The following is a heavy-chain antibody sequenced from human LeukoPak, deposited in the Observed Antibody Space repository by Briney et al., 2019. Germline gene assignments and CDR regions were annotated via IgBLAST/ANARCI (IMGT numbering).Heavy chain of an antibody. J-gene: IGHJ4*02. Sequence: PGGSLRLSCAASGFTFSSYAMHWVRQAPGKGLEWVAVISYDGSNKYYADSVKGRFTISRDNSKNTLYLQMNSLRAEDTAVYYCAKDIGQLPYYFGYWXQGTLVTVSS. CDR2: ISYDGSNK. D-gene: IGHD2-2*01. V-gene: IGHV3-30-3*01. CDR3: AKDIGQLPYYFGY. CDR1: GFTFSSYA.